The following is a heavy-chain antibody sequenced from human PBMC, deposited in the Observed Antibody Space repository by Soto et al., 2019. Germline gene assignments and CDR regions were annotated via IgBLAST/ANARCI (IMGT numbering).Heavy chain of an antibody. J-gene: IGHJ3*01. D-gene: IGHD6-19*01. CDR1: GFTFSTYW. V-gene: IGHV3-7*05. Sequence: EVQLVESGGGLVQPGGSLRLSCAASGFTFSTYWMTWLRQAPGKGLEWVANIKNDGSVKNYLDSVEGRFTISRDNAKTTLYLQMDSLIAEEAAVYYCARALSPKHSTGWVDAFDVWGPGTVVTVSS. CDR3: ARALSPKHSTGWVDAFDV. CDR2: IKNDGSVK.